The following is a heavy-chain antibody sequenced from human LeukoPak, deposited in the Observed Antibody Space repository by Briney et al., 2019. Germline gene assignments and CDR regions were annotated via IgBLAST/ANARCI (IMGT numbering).Heavy chain of an antibody. J-gene: IGHJ4*02. V-gene: IGHV3-21*01. CDR2: IANSVIHI. Sequence: GGSLRLSCAASGFAFSTYSMYWVRQAPGKGLEWVSSIANSVIHIYYADSVKGRFTVSRDNAKNSLFLQMDGLRAEDTAIYYCARDFGGTLKTALDYWGQGTLVTVSS. CDR1: GFAFSTYS. CDR3: ARDFGGTLKTALDY. D-gene: IGHD4-23*01.